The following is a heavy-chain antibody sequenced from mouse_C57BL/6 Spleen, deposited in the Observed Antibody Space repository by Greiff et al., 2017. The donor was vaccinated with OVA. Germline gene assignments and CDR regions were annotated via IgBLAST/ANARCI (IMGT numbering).Heavy chain of an antibody. CDR2: IYPRSGNT. CDR1: GYTFTSSG. D-gene: IGHD1-1*01. Sequence: QVQLQQSGAELARPGASVKLSCKASGYTFTSSGISWVKQRTGPGLEWIGEIYPRSGNTYYNEKFKGKATLTADKSSSTAYMELRSLTSEDSAVYFCARSTVGDWYFDVWGTGTTVTVSS. V-gene: IGHV1-81*01. J-gene: IGHJ1*03. CDR3: ARSTVGDWYFDV.